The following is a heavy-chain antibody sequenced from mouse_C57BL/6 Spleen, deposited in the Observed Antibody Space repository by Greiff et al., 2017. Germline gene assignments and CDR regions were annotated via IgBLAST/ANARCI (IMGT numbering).Heavy chain of an antibody. J-gene: IGHJ2*01. CDR1: GFSLTSYG. V-gene: IGHV2-5*01. CDR2: IWRGGST. CDR3: AKGGTTVSYYFDD. Sequence: VQLQQSGPGLVQPSQSLSITCTVSGFSLTSYGVHWVRQSPGKGLEWLGVIWRGGSTDYNAAFMSRLSITKDNSKSQVFFKMNSLQADDTAIYYSAKGGTTVSYYFDDWGQGTTLTVSS. D-gene: IGHD1-1*01.